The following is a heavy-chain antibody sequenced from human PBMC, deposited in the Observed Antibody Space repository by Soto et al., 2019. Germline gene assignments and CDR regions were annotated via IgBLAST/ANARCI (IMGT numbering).Heavy chain of an antibody. Sequence: GGSLRLSCAASGFTFSSYWMSWVRQAPGKGLEWVANIKQDGSEKYYVDSVKGRFTISRDNAKNSLYLQVNSLRAEDTAVYYCARDQLWFGEFNTYYFDYWAREPWSPSPQ. CDR2: IKQDGSEK. CDR1: GFTFSSYW. D-gene: IGHD3-10*01. CDR3: ARDQLWFGEFNTYYFDY. V-gene: IGHV3-7*03. J-gene: IGHJ4*02.